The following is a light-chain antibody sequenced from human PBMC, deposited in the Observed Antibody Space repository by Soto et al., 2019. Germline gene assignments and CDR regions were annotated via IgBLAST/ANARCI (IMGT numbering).Light chain of an antibody. CDR1: SSDVGGYNF. V-gene: IGLV2-14*03. CDR3: CSHSSSITWM. Sequence: QSVLTQTASVSGSPGQSITISCTGTSSDVGGYNFVSWYQQHPGKAPKLIIHEVTNRPSGVSGGFSGSKSGNTAFLTISGLQAEDEAVYYCCSHSSSITWMFGGGTKVTVL. J-gene: IGLJ3*02. CDR2: EVT.